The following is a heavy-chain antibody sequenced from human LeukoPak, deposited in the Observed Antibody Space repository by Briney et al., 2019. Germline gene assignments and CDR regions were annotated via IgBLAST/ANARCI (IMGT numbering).Heavy chain of an antibody. J-gene: IGHJ4*02. Sequence: GESLKISCKGSGYSFTTYWIGWVRQMPGKGLELMGSIYPGNSDTRYSPSFQGQLTMSVDKSISTADLQWSSLKASDTDMYYCARPKYSSSVEYYFDFWGQGTMVNVSS. D-gene: IGHD6-13*01. CDR2: IYPGNSDT. V-gene: IGHV5-51*01. CDR3: ARPKYSSSVEYYFDF. CDR1: GYSFTTYW.